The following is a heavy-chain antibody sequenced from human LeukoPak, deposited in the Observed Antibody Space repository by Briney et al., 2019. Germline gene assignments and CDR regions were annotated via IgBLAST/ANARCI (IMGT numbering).Heavy chain of an antibody. J-gene: IGHJ4*02. V-gene: IGHV3-33*01. CDR3: ARGGVPAAYIDY. CDR1: GFTFSSDG. D-gene: IGHD2-2*01. CDR2: IWYDGSNK. Sequence: GRSLRLSCAASGFTFSSDGMHWVRQAPGKGLEWVAVIWYDGSNKYYADSVKGRFTISRDNSKNTLYLQMNSLRAEDTAVYYCARGGVPAAYIDYWGQGTLVTVSS.